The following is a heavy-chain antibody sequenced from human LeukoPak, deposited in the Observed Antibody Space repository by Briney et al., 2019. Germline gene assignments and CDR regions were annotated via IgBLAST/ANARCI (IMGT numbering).Heavy chain of an antibody. J-gene: IGHJ6*03. Sequence: GGSLRLSCAASGFTFDDYGMSWVRQAPGKGLEWVSGINWNGGSTGYADSVKGRFTISRDNAKNSLYLQMNSLRAEDTALYYCARSDYGDYAGGYYYYYMDVWGKGTTVTVSS. CDR1: GFTFDDYG. D-gene: IGHD4-17*01. V-gene: IGHV3-20*04. CDR2: INWNGGST. CDR3: ARSDYGDYAGGYYYYYMDV.